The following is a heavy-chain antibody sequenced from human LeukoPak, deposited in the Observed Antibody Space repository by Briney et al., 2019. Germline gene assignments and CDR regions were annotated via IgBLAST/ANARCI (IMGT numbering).Heavy chain of an antibody. CDR1: GYTFTSYG. CDR2: ISAYNGNT. V-gene: IGHV1-18*01. J-gene: IGHJ5*02. Sequence: ASVKVSCKASGYTFTSYGISWVRQAPGQGLEWMGWISAYNGNTNYAQKLQGRVTMTTDTSTSPAYMELRGLRSDDTAVYYCARASLTGRGVSWFDPWGQGTLVTVSS. D-gene: IGHD3-10*01. CDR3: ARASLTGRGVSWFDP.